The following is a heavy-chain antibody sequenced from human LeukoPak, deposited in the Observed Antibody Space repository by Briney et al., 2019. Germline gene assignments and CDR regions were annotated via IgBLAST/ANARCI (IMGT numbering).Heavy chain of an antibody. CDR2: IKPDGGET. D-gene: IGHD5-12*01. V-gene: IGHV3-7*03. CDR1: GFTFSHYW. CDR3: AKNQLGGYDFPYYFDY. J-gene: IGHJ4*02. Sequence: GGSLRLSCAASGFTFSHYWMSWVRQAPGKGLEWVANIKPDGGETYYVDSVKGRFTISRDDSRNTLYLQMNSLRAEDTAVYYCAKNQLGGYDFPYYFDYWGQGTLVAVSS.